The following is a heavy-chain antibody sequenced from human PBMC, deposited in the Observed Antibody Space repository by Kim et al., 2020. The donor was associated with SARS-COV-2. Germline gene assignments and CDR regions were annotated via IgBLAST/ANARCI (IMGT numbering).Heavy chain of an antibody. V-gene: IGHV6-1*01. D-gene: IGHD3-10*01. CDR3: ARDHSMVRGVIVYYYGMDV. Sequence: SQTLSLTCAISGDSVSSNSAAWNWIRQSPSRGLEWLGRTYYRSKWYNDYAVSVKSRITINPDTSKNQFSLQLNSVTPEDTAVYYCARDHSMVRGVIVYYYGMDVCGQGTTVTVSS. CDR2: TYYRSKWYN. CDR1: GDSVSSNSAA. J-gene: IGHJ6*02.